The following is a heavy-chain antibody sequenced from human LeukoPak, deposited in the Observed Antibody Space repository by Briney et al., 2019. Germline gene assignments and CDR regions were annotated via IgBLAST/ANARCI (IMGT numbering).Heavy chain of an antibody. Sequence: ASVKVSCKASGYTFTGHYMHWVRQAPGQGLEWMGWINPNSGGTNYAQKFQGRVTMTRDTSISTAYMELSRLRSDDTAVYYCAGGGGGFGELLLSAYYYYYMDVWGKGTTVTISS. CDR1: GYTFTGHY. J-gene: IGHJ6*03. V-gene: IGHV1-2*02. D-gene: IGHD3-10*01. CDR3: AGGGGGFGELLLSAYYYYYMDV. CDR2: INPNSGGT.